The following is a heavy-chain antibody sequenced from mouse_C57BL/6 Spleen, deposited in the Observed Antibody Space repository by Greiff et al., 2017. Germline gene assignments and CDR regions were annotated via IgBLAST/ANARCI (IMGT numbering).Heavy chain of an antibody. CDR1: GYTFTSYW. CDR3: ARRDGYPDY. Sequence: QVQLKESGAELVKPGASVKLSCKASGYTFTSYWMHWVKQRPGRGLEWIGRIYPRDGSTKYNEKFKGKATLTVDTSSSTAYMELHSLTSEDSAVYFCARRDGYPDYWGQGTTLTVSS. V-gene: IGHV1-85*01. CDR2: IYPRDGST. D-gene: IGHD2-3*01. J-gene: IGHJ2*01.